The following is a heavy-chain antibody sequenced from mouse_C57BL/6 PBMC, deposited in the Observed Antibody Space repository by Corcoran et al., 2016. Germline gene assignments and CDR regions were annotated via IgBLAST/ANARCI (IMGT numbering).Heavy chain of an antibody. CDR2: INPNNGGT. J-gene: IGHJ2*01. CDR1: GYTTTDYY. D-gene: IGHD1-1*01. CDR3: ARCRVVALDY. Sequence: EVQLQQSGPELVKPGASVKISCKDSGYTTTDYYMNWVKQTQGKSLEWIGDINPNNGGTSYNQKFKGKATLTVDKSSSTAYMELRSLTSEDSAVYYCARCRVVALDYWGQGTTLTVSS. V-gene: IGHV1-26*01.